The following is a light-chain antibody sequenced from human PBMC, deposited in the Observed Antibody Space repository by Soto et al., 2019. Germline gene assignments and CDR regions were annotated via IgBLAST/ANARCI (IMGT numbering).Light chain of an antibody. CDR1: HGISSY. J-gene: IGKJ4*01. CDR2: AAS. CDR3: QQYYSYPLT. V-gene: IGKV1-8*01. Sequence: AIRMTHSPSSLSASTGGRVTITCRSSHGISSYLAWYQQKPGKAPKLLIYAASTLQSGVPSRFSGSGSGTDFTLTISCLQSEDFATYYCQQYYSYPLTFGGGTKVDIK.